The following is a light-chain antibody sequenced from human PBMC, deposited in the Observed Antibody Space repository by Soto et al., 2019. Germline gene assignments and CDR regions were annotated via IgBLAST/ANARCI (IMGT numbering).Light chain of an antibody. Sequence: QSALTQPASVSGSPGQSITISCTGTSSDVGGYNYVSWYQQHPGKAPNLIIFDVSNRPSGVSNRFSGPKSGNSASLTISGLQAEDEADYYCSSYTGSNTPVVFGGGTKLTVL. CDR1: SSDVGGYNY. CDR2: DVS. J-gene: IGLJ2*01. CDR3: SSYTGSNTPVV. V-gene: IGLV2-14*01.